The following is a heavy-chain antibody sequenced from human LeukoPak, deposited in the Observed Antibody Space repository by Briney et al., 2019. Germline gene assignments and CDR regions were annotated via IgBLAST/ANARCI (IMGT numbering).Heavy chain of an antibody. V-gene: IGHV1-46*01. CDR1: VNTFTRDY. CDR3: VTGLPEHFYHGLDV. CDR2: ITPGGGRT. J-gene: IGHJ6*02. Sequence: ASVKVSCKASVNTFTRDYMHWVRQAPGLGLAWMGVITPGGGRTTYAQYFQGRVTMTSDTSTSTVYMELSSLRSDDTAVYYCVTGLPEHFYHGLDVWGQGTTVTVSS.